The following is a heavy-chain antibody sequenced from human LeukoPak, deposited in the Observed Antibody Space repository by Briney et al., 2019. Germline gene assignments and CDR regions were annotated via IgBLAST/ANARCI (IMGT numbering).Heavy chain of an antibody. V-gene: IGHV4-39*01. CDR2: IYYSGST. CDR3: ARQESPGYYFDY. J-gene: IGHJ4*02. D-gene: IGHD1-14*01. Sequence: ASETLSLTCTVSGGSISSSSYYWGWIRQPPEKGLEWIGSIYYSGSTYYNPSLKSRVTISVDTSKNQFSLKLSSVTAADTAVYYCARQESPGYYFDYWGQGTLVTVSS. CDR1: GGSISSSSYY.